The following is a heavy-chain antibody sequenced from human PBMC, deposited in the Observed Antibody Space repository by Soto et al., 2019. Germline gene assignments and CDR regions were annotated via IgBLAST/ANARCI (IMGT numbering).Heavy chain of an antibody. CDR1: GFRFNSYS. J-gene: IGHJ4*02. D-gene: IGHD1-26*01. Sequence: GSLRLSCEASGFRFNSYSMNWVRQAPQKGLEWVSLIDARSNYIYYADSVKGRFTISRDNARNSLYLQMDSLRVEDTAVYYCVRENEMAGATSAFEYWGQGTPVTVSS. V-gene: IGHV3-21*06. CDR2: IDARSNYI. CDR3: VRENEMAGATSAFEY.